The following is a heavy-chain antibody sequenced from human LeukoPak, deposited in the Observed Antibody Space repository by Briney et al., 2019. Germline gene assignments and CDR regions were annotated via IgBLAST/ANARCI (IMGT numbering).Heavy chain of an antibody. D-gene: IGHD3-10*01. CDR3: ARGKTTRGTWFGP. V-gene: IGHV1-69*02. CDR2: IIPILGIA. Sequence: GASVKVSCKASGGTFSSYTISWVRQAPGQGLEWMGRIIPILGIANYAQKFQGRVTITADKSTSTAYMELSSLRSEDTAVYYCARGKTTRGTWFGPWGQGTLVTVSS. J-gene: IGHJ5*02. CDR1: GGTFSSYT.